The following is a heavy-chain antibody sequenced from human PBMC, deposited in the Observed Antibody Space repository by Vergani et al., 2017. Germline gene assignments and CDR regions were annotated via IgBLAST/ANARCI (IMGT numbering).Heavy chain of an antibody. CDR3: ARDSGYSYGYRGDFDY. Sequence: EVQLVESGGGLVQPGRSLRLSCAASGFTFDDYAMHWVRQAPGKGLEWVSGISWNSGSIGYADSVKGRFTISRDNAKNSLYLQMNSLRAEDTALYYCARDSGYSYGYRGDFDYWGQGTLVTVSS. CDR1: GFTFDDYA. J-gene: IGHJ4*02. CDR2: ISWNSGSI. V-gene: IGHV3-9*01. D-gene: IGHD5-18*01.